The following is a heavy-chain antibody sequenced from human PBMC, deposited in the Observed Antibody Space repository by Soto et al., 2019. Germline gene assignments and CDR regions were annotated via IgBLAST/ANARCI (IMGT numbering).Heavy chain of an antibody. CDR2: IYHSGST. CDR1: GGSISSGGYS. CDR3: ARFSGYYYYIDY. Sequence: TLSLTCAVSGGSISSGGYSWSWIRQPPGKGLEWIGYIYHSGSTYYNPSLKSRVTISVDRSKNQFSLKLSSVTAADTAVYYWARFSGYYYYIDYWGQGTLVTVSS. D-gene: IGHD3-22*01. V-gene: IGHV4-30-2*01. J-gene: IGHJ4*02.